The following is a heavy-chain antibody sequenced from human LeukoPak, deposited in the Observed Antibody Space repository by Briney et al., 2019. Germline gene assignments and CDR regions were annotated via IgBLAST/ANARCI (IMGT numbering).Heavy chain of an antibody. CDR1: GYTFTGYY. J-gene: IGHJ6*02. V-gene: IGHV1-2*02. D-gene: IGHD6-19*01. CDR3: ARAPGGIAVAGQTTYYYYGMDV. CDR2: INPNSGGT. Sequence: SVNVSCKASGYTFTGYYMHWVRQAPGQGLEWMGWINPNSGGTNYAQKFQGRVTMTRDTSISTAYMELSRLRSDDTAVYYCARAPGGIAVAGQTTYYYYGMDVWGQGTTVTVSS.